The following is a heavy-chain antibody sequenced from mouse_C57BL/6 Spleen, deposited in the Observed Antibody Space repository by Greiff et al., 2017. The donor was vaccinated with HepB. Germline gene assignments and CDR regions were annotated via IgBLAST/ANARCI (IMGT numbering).Heavy chain of an antibody. CDR2: IHPNSGST. Sequence: LQQPGAELVKPGASVKLSCKASGYTFTSYWMHWVKQRPGQGLEWIGMIHPNSGSTNYNEKFKSKATLTVDKSSSTAYMQLSSLTSEYSAVYYCAREAVYYGSSYYFDYWGQGTTLTVSS. D-gene: IGHD1-1*01. J-gene: IGHJ2*01. V-gene: IGHV1-64*01. CDR3: AREAVYYGSSYYFDY. CDR1: GYTFTSYW.